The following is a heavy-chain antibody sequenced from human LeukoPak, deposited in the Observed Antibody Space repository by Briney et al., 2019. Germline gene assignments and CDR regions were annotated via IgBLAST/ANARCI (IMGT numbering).Heavy chain of an antibody. J-gene: IGHJ3*02. Sequence: GRSLRLSCAASGFTFDDYAMHWVRQAPGKGLEWVSGISWNSGSIGYADSVKGRFTISRDNAKNSLYLQMNSPRAEDTALYYCAKESVEMATISAFDIWGQGTMVTVSS. V-gene: IGHV3-9*01. CDR3: AKESVEMATISAFDI. D-gene: IGHD5-24*01. CDR1: GFTFDDYA. CDR2: ISWNSGSI.